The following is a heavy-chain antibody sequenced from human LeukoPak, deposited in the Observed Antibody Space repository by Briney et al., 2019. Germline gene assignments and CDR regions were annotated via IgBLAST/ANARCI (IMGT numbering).Heavy chain of an antibody. D-gene: IGHD3-3*01. J-gene: IGHJ4*02. CDR1: GFTFSSYW. CDR2: IKQDGSEK. V-gene: IGHV3-7*01. CDR3: AREAGRFSHYYFDY. Sequence: GGSLRLSCAASGFTFSSYWMSWVRQAPGKGLEWVAYIKQDGSEKYYVDSVKGRFTISRDNAKNSLYLQMNSLRAEDTAVYYCAREAGRFSHYYFDYWGQGTLVTVSS.